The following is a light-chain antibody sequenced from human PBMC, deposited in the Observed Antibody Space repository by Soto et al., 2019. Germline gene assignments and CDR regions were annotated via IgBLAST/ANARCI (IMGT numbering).Light chain of an antibody. J-gene: IGLJ2*01. CDR3: QSYDSSMSGVV. Sequence: QSVLTQPPSVSGAPGQRVTISCAGGSSSIGAGYDVHWYQQLPGTAPKLLIYGNFNRPSGVPDRFSGSKSGTSASLAITGLQAGDEADYYCQSYDSSMSGVVFGGGTKLTVL. V-gene: IGLV1-40*01. CDR2: GNF. CDR1: SSSIGAGYD.